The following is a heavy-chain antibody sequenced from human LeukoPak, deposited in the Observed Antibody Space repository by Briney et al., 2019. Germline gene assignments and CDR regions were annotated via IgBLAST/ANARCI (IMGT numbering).Heavy chain of an antibody. CDR1: GFTFSSYS. CDR2: ISGSSSYI. CDR3: ARTDSNIAARRIGFDS. V-gene: IGHV3-21*06. Sequence: TGGSLRLSCAASGFTFSSYSMNWVRQAPGKGLEWVSSISGSSSYIYYADSVRGRFTISRANAKNSLYLQMTSLRAEATAVYYCARTDSNIAARRIGFDSWGQGTLVTVSS. J-gene: IGHJ4*02. D-gene: IGHD6-6*01.